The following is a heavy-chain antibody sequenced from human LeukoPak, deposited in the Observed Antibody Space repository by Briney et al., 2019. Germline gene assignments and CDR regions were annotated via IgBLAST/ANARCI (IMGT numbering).Heavy chain of an antibody. D-gene: IGHD6-19*01. CDR2: INWNGGST. CDR1: GFTFDDYG. V-gene: IGHV3-20*04. Sequence: SGGSLRLSCAASGFTFDDYGMSWVRQAPGKGLEWVSGINWNGGSTGYADSVKGRFTISRDNAKNSLYLQMNSLRAEDTALYYCAKDYSSGGGGSYFDYWGQGTLVTVSS. J-gene: IGHJ4*02. CDR3: AKDYSSGGGGSYFDY.